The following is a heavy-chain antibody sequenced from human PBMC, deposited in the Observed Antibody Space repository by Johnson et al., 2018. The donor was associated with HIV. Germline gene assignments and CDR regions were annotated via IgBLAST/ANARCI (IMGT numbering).Heavy chain of an antibody. Sequence: QVQLVESGGGVVQPGRSLRLSCAASGFTFSSYGMHWVRQAPGKGLEWVAVIWYDGSNKYYADSVKGRFTISRENAKNSLYLQMNSLRAEDTAVYYCAKDGAMAFDIWGQGTLVTVSS. V-gene: IGHV3-33*06. D-gene: IGHD2-2*01. CDR3: AKDGAMAFDI. J-gene: IGHJ3*02. CDR2: IWYDGSNK. CDR1: GFTFSSYG.